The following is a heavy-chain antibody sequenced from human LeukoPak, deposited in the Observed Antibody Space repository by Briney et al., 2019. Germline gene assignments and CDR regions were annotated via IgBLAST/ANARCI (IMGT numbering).Heavy chain of an antibody. V-gene: IGHV6-1*01. CDR2: PYYRSKWYN. J-gene: IGHJ4*02. CDR3: AREGVTMTTVTTYGY. D-gene: IGHD4-17*01. CDR1: GDSVSSNSAA. Sequence: SETLSLTCAISGDSVSSNSAAWTWIRKSPSRGLEWLGMPYYRSKWYNDYAVSVKSRITINPDTSKNQFSLQRNAVTPEDTAVYYCAREGVTMTTVTTYGYWGQGTMVTVSS.